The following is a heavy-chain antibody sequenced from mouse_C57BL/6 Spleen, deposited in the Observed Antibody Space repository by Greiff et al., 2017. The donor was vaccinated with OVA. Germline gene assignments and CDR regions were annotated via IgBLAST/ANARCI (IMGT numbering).Heavy chain of an antibody. CDR3: ARGARIYYYAMDY. CDR2: INPNNGGT. CDR1: GYTFTDYN. Sequence: EVQRVESGPELVKPGASVKMSCKASGYTFTDYNMHWVKQSHGKSLEWIGYINPNNGGTSYNQKFKGKATLTVNKSSSTAYMELRSLTSEDSAVYYCARGARIYYYAMDYWGQGTSVTVSS. J-gene: IGHJ4*01. V-gene: IGHV1-22*01. D-gene: IGHD3-3*01.